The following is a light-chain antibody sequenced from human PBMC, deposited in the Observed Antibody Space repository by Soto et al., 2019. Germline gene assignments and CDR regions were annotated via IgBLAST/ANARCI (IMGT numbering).Light chain of an antibody. Sequence: QSVLTQAASGSVAPGQSITISCTGTSSDFGSYNLVSWYQQHPGKAPKLMIYEVSKRPSGVSNRFSGSKSGNTASLTISGLQAEDEADYYCCSYACSSTPYVFGTGTKVTVL. J-gene: IGLJ1*01. CDR1: SSDFGSYNL. V-gene: IGLV2-23*02. CDR3: CSYACSSTPYV. CDR2: EVS.